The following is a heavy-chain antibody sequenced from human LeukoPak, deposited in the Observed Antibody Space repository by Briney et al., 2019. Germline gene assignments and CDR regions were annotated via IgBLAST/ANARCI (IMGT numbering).Heavy chain of an antibody. CDR1: GGSISSSNYY. CDR2: IYYSGST. V-gene: IGHV4-39*07. CDR3: ARGTYYFDY. J-gene: IGHJ4*02. Sequence: SETLSLTCTVSGGSISSSNYYWGWIRQPPGKGLEWIGSIYYSGSTYYNPSLKSRVTISVDTSKNQFSLKLSSVTAADTAVYYCARGTYYFDYWSQGTLVTVSS.